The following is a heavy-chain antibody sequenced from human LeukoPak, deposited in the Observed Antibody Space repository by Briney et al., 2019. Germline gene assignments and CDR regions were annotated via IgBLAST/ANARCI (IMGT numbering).Heavy chain of an antibody. J-gene: IGHJ4*02. V-gene: IGHV3-23*01. Sequence: PGGPLRLSCAASGFTFSSYAVSWVRQAPGKGLEGVSTISGSGGSTYYAVSVKGRFTISRDNSKNTLYLQMNSLRAEDTAVYYCEKGIHLGYSYGYSFEYWGQGTLVTLSS. CDR1: GFTFSSYA. CDR3: EKGIHLGYSYGYSFEY. CDR2: ISGSGGST. D-gene: IGHD5-18*01.